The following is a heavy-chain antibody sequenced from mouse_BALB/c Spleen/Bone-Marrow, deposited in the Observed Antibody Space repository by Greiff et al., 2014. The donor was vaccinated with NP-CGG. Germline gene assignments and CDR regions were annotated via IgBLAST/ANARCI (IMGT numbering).Heavy chain of an antibody. CDR3: AXDLXYYGXXX. CDR1: GFSLTDYG. D-gene: IGHD1-1*01. Sequence: VHLEESGPGLVAPSQSLSXXCTVSGFSLTDYGVNWVRQPPGKNLEWLGMIWGDGXXXXXXXXXXXXXXXKXXSLSQVFLKMNSLETDDTARYYCAXDLXYYGXXXWGQGTTLTVSS. J-gene: IGHJ2*01. V-gene: IGHV2-6-7*01. CDR2: IWGDGXX.